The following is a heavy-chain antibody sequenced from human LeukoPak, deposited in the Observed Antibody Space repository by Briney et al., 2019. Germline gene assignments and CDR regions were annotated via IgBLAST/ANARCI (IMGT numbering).Heavy chain of an antibody. CDR1: GFTFSNAW. V-gene: IGHV3-15*01. Sequence: GGSLRLSCAASGFTFSNAWLNWDRQAPGKGLEWVGHIKSKTDGGTTDYAAPVKGRFTISRDDSKNTLFLQMSSLKTEDTAVYYCTLPWGSGSYYDYWGQGTLVTVSS. CDR2: IKSKTDGGTT. D-gene: IGHD3-10*01. CDR3: TLPWGSGSYYDY. J-gene: IGHJ4*02.